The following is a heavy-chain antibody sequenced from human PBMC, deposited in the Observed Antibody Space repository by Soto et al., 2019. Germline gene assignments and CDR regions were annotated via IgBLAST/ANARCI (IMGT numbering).Heavy chain of an antibody. Sequence: SVKVSCKASGGTFSSYAISWVRQAPGQGLEWMGGIIPIFGTANYAQKFQGRVTITADESTSTAYMELSSLRSEDTAVYYCARLDIVATTPFDYWGQGTLVTVSS. CDR2: IIPIFGTA. V-gene: IGHV1-69*13. CDR3: ARLDIVATTPFDY. D-gene: IGHD5-12*01. J-gene: IGHJ4*02. CDR1: GGTFSSYA.